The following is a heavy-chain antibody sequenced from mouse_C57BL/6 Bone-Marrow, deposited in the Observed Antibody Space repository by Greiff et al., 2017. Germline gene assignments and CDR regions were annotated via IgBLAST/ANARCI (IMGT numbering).Heavy chain of an antibody. V-gene: IGHV6-3*01. CDR3: TEGGSSSWFAY. Sequence: EVQVVESGGGLVQPGGSMKLSCVASGFTFSNYWMNWVRQSPEKGLEWVAQIRLKSDNYATHYAESVKGRFTISRDDSKSSVYLQMNNLRAEDTGIYYCTEGGSSSWFAYWGQGTLVTVSA. J-gene: IGHJ3*01. CDR2: IRLKSDNYAT. CDR1: GFTFSNYW. D-gene: IGHD1-1*01.